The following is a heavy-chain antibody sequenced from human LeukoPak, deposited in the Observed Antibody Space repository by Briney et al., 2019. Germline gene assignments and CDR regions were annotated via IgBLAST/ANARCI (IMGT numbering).Heavy chain of an antibody. CDR1: GGSISSYY. V-gene: IGHV4-59*01. D-gene: IGHD3-3*01. Sequence: PSETLSLTCTVSGGSISSYYWSWIRQPPGKGLEWIGYIYHSGNTNYNPSLKSRVTISVDTSKNQFSLRLSSVTAADTAVYYCASAIFVENAFDIWGQGTMGTVSS. CDR3: ASAIFVENAFDI. J-gene: IGHJ3*02. CDR2: IYHSGNT.